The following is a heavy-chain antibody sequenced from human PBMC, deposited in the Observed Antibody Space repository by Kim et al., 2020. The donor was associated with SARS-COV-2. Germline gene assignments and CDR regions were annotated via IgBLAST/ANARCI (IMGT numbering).Heavy chain of an antibody. CDR1: GGSFSGYY. D-gene: IGHD3-22*01. CDR3: ARGGSRSGYYYGYYYGMDV. V-gene: IGHV4-34*01. CDR2: INHSGST. Sequence: SETLYLTCAVYGGSFSGYYWSWIRQPPGKGLEWIGEINHSGSTNYNPSLKSRVTISVDTSKNQFSLKLSSVTAADTAVYYCARGGSRSGYYYGYYYGMDVWGQGTTVTVSS. J-gene: IGHJ6*02.